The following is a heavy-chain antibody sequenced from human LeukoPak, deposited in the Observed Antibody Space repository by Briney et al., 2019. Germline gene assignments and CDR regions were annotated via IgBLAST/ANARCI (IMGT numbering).Heavy chain of an antibody. D-gene: IGHD3-10*01. CDR3: ARRFTMVRGTRRDGFDI. CDR2: IYYSGST. J-gene: IGHJ3*02. V-gene: IGHV4-59*08. CDR1: GGSMSGYF. Sequence: SETLSLTCTVSGGSMSGYFWSWIRQPPGKGLEWIGYIYYSGSTNYNPSLKSRVTISVDTSKNQFSLKLTSVTAADTAVYYCARRFTMVRGTRRDGFDIWGQGTMVTVSS.